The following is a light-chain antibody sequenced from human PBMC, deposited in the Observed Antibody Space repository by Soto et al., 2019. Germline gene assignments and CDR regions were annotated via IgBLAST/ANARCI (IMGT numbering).Light chain of an antibody. V-gene: IGLV2-8*01. CDR3: CSYVDTDTWV. J-gene: IGLJ3*02. Sequence: QSVLTQPPSASGPPGQSVTISCTGTSSDVGKYDYVSWFQHNPGKAPKLIIYEVSKRPSGVPDRFSGSKSGSTASLTVSGLQAEDEADYYCCSYVDTDTWVFGGGTKGTVL. CDR1: SSDVGKYDY. CDR2: EVS.